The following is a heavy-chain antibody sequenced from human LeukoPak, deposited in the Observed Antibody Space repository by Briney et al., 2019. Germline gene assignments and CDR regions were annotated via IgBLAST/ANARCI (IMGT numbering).Heavy chain of an antibody. CDR2: IIPILGIA. CDR1: GGTFSSYA. Sequence: SVKVSCKASGGTFSSYAISWVRQAPGQGLEWMGRIIPILGIANYAQKFQGRVTMTTDTSTSTAYMELRSLRSDDTAVYYCARSIIPGVSWEYSSSWFPFDYWGQGTLVTVSS. D-gene: IGHD6-13*01. CDR3: ARSIIPGVSWEYSSSWFPFDY. J-gene: IGHJ4*02. V-gene: IGHV1-69*04.